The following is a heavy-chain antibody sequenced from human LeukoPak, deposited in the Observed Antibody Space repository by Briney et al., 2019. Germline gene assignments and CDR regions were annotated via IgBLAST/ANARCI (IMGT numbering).Heavy chain of an antibody. CDR2: ISGSGGST. J-gene: IGHJ4*02. CDR3: AKGTMITFGGVIALGY. CDR1: GFTFSSYA. Sequence: GGSLRLSCAASGFTFSSYAMSWVPQAPGKGLEWVSAISGSGGSTYYADSVKGRFTISRDNSKNTLYLQMNSLRAEDTAVYYCAKGTMITFGGVIALGYWGQGTLVTVSS. D-gene: IGHD3-16*02. V-gene: IGHV3-23*01.